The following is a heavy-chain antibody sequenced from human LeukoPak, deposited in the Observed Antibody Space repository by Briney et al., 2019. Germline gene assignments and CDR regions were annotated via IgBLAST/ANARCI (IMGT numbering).Heavy chain of an antibody. D-gene: IGHD1-26*01. V-gene: IGHV1-18*01. CDR1: GYTFIRYG. Sequence: ASVKVSFKTSGYTFIRYGITWVRQAPGQGLEWMAWISPYNGNTKYVQNLQGRLTITTDTSTSTAYMELRSLTSDDTAVYFCAREESIGRYQFLHDSWGQGTLVTVSS. J-gene: IGHJ4*02. CDR3: AREESIGRYQFLHDS. CDR2: ISPYNGNT.